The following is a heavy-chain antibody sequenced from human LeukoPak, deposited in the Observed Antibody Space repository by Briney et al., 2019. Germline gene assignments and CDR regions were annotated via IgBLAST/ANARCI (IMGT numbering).Heavy chain of an antibody. J-gene: IGHJ1*01. CDR2: INSDGSST. D-gene: IGHD6-13*01. CDR1: GFTFSSYW. Sequence: GGSLRLSCAASGFTFSSYWMHWVRQAPGKGLVWVSRINSDGSSTSYADSVKGRFTISRDNAKNSLYLQMNSLRADDTAVYYCARGEYSSRSEYFQYWGQGTLVTVSS. CDR3: ARGEYSSRSEYFQY. V-gene: IGHV3-74*01.